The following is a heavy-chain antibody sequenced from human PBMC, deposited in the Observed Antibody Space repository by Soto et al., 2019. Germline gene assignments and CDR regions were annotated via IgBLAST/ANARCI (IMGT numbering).Heavy chain of an antibody. Sequence: GSLRLSCVASGFPFSSNGMAWVHQAPGKGLEWLSFVSSGGVTTYYAASVKGRFTVSRDNSKSSVFLQMNNLRAEDTAIYYCAKGLGSRSLEWLFGSFDSWGQGTLVTVSS. CDR1: GFPFSSNG. D-gene: IGHD3-3*01. J-gene: IGHJ4*02. CDR2: VSSGGVTT. V-gene: IGHV3-23*01. CDR3: AKGLGSRSLEWLFGSFDS.